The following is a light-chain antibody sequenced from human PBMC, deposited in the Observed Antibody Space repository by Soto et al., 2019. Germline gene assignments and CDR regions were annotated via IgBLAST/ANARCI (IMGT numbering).Light chain of an antibody. J-gene: IGKJ2*01. V-gene: IGKV3-20*01. Sequence: EIMLTQSPGTLSLSPGQRATLSCTASQSVARNFLAWYRQTPGQAPRLLIYGASSRAAGIPDRFSGSGSGTDFTLTISRLEPEDSAVYYCQHYDSSPPYTFGQGTKLEIK. CDR1: QSVARNF. CDR2: GAS. CDR3: QHYDSSPPYT.